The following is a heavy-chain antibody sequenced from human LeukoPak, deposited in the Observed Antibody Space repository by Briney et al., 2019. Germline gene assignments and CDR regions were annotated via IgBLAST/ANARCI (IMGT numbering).Heavy chain of an antibody. J-gene: IGHJ5*02. CDR3: ARDPNLSSGYYYTVEWFDP. CDR1: GYTFTGYY. CDR2: INPTSGGT. Sequence: GASVKVSCKASGYTFTGYYMHWVRQAPGQGLEWMGWINPTSGGTNYAQKFQGRVTMTRDTSISTAYMELSRLRSDDTAVYYCARDPNLSSGYYYTVEWFDPWGQGTLVTVSS. D-gene: IGHD3-22*01. V-gene: IGHV1-2*02.